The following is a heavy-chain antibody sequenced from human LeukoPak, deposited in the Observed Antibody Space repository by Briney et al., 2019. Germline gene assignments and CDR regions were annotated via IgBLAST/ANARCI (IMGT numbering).Heavy chain of an antibody. D-gene: IGHD1-26*01. CDR3: ARDRSLVLGGDI. V-gene: IGHV3-20*04. CDR1: GFTFDDYG. J-gene: IGHJ3*02. CDR2: INWNGGST. Sequence: GGSLRLSCAASGFTFDDYGMSWVRQAPGKGLEWVSGINWNGGSTGYADSVKGRFTISRDNAKNSLYLQMNSLRAEDTPLYYCARDRSLVLGGDIWGQGTMVTVSS.